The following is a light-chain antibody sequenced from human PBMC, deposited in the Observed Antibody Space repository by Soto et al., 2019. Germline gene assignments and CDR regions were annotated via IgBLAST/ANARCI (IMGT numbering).Light chain of an antibody. CDR3: QQYSTYTPRT. CDR1: QSISIW. Sequence: IQMTQCPSTLSASVVDRVTITCRASQSISIWLAWYQQKPGKAPKILIYKASSLESGVPSRFNGSGSGTEFTLTISSLQPDDFATYYCQQYSTYTPRTFGQGTKVDIK. V-gene: IGKV1-5*03. CDR2: KAS. J-gene: IGKJ1*01.